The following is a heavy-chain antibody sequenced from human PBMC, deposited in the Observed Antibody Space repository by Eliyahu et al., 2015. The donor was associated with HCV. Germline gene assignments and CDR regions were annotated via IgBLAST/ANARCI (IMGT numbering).Heavy chain of an antibody. V-gene: IGHV4-59*01. CDR2: CLHRGGT. J-gene: IGHJ4*02. CDR3: ARGPSYSDSSLDS. CDR1: GGSISSYY. Sequence: QVQLQESGPGLVKPSETLSLTCTVSGGSISSYYWSWIRQSPGKGLGGVGFCLHRGGTHYNPPLESRVTMSVDTSKSLFSLNLTFVTAADTAVYYCARGPSYSDSSLDSWGQGTLVTVSS. D-gene: IGHD4-11*01.